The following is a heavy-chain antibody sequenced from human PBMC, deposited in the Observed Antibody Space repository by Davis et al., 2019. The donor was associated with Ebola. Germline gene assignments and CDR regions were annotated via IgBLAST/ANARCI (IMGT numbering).Heavy chain of an antibody. J-gene: IGHJ3*01. V-gene: IGHV7-4-1*02. CDR1: GYTFDNYA. D-gene: IGHD2-15*01. CDR2: INTDSGTP. Sequence: ASVKVSCKASGYTFDNYASNWVRQAPAQDLEWMGWINTDSGTPTYAQGFTGRFVFSLDTSVSTTYLQISSLKAEDTAVYFCARSGMTQDAFNVWGQGTMVTVSS. CDR3: ARSGMTQDAFNV.